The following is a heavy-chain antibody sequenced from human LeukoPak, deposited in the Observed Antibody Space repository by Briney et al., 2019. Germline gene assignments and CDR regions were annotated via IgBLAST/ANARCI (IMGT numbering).Heavy chain of an antibody. V-gene: IGHV3-23*01. D-gene: IGHD3-22*01. Sequence: GGSLRLSCVASGFTVSSYAMNWVRQAPGKGLEWVSIIGGSSGGTDYADSVEGRFTISRDKSKNTLYLQMNSLRDEDTAVYYCAKGLGDSIGYYGRPIDYWGQGTQVTVSS. J-gene: IGHJ4*02. CDR1: GFTVSSYA. CDR2: IGGSSGGT. CDR3: AKGLGDSIGYYGRPIDY.